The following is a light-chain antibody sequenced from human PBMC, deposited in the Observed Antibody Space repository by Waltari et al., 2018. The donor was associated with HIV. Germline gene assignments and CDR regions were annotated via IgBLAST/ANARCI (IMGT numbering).Light chain of an antibody. V-gene: IGLV1-47*01. CDR3: AAWDDNLRGV. CDR2: RSY. Sequence: QSVRTPPPSASGTPGQRVTISGSGDTSISVRNFLTWYQQLPGTAPKLLIYRSYQRPSGVPDRFSGSKSGSSASLAISGLRSEDEAVYYCAAWDDNLRGVFGGGTKLTVL. J-gene: IGLJ2*01. CDR1: TSISVRNF.